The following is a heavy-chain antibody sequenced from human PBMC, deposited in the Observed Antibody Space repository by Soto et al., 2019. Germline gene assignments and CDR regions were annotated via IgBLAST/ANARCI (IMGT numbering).Heavy chain of an antibody. CDR2: IKEDGSEK. D-gene: IGHD3-10*01. CDR3: ARFRSLDP. Sequence: EVQLVESGGGLVQPGGSLRLSCADSGFTFSNYWMSWVRQAPGMGLQWVASIKEDGSEKYYVDFVKGRFTISRDNAKNSLYLLMNSLRAEDTAVYYCARFRSLDPWGQGILVTVSS. J-gene: IGHJ5*02. V-gene: IGHV3-7*03. CDR1: GFTFSNYW.